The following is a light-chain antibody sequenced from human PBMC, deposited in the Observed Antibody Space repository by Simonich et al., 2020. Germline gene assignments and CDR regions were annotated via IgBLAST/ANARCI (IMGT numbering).Light chain of an antibody. CDR1: SSDVGGYNY. Sequence: QSALTQPASVSGSPGQSITISCTGTSSDVGGYNYVSWSQQHPGKAPKLMIYDVMKRPSGVSNRFSGSKSGNTASLTISGLQAEDEADYYCSSYTSSSTLVFGGGTKLTVL. J-gene: IGLJ2*01. CDR2: DVM. CDR3: SSYTSSSTLV. V-gene: IGLV2-14*01.